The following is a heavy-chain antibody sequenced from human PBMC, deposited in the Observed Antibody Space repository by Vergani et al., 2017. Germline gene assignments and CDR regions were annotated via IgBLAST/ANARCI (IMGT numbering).Heavy chain of an antibody. V-gene: IGHV3-23*01. Sequence: EVQLLESGGGLVQPGGSLRLSCAASGFTFSSYAMSWVRQAPGKGLEWVSAISGSGGSTYYADSVKGRFTISRDNSKNTLYLQMNSLRAEDTALYYCAKVYSSGWYYFDYWGQGTLVTVSS. D-gene: IGHD6-19*01. CDR3: AKVYSSGWYYFDY. J-gene: IGHJ4*02. CDR2: ISGSGGST. CDR1: GFTFSSYA.